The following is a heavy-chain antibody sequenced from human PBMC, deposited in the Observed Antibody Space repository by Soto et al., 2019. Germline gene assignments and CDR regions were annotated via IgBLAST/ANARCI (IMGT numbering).Heavy chain of an antibody. D-gene: IGHD6-19*01. J-gene: IGHJ4*02. CDR2: INPSGGST. CDR1: GYTLTSYY. Sequence: ASAKPSWKESGYTLTSYYMYWVRQDPGQGLGWMGIINPSGGSTSYAQKFQGRVTMTRDTSTSTVYMELSSLRSEDTAVYYCARSNIYSSGWYVVYYWGQGTLVTVSS. CDR3: ARSNIYSSGWYVVYY. V-gene: IGHV1-46*01.